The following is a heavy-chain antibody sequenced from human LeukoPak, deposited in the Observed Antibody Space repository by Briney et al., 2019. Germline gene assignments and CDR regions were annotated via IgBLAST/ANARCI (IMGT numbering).Heavy chain of an antibody. CDR3: ARATWDY. V-gene: IGHV3-30-3*01. CDR2: ISYDGSNK. D-gene: IGHD2-15*01. Sequence: GGSLRLSCAASGFTFSSYAMHWVRQAPGKGLEWVAVISYDGSNKYYADSVKGRFTISRDNSKNTLYLQMNSLRAEDTAVYYCARATWDYWGQGTLVTVSS. J-gene: IGHJ4*02. CDR1: GFTFSSYA.